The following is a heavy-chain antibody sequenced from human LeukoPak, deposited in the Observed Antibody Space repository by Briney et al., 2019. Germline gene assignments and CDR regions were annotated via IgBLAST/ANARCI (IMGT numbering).Heavy chain of an antibody. D-gene: IGHD3-10*01. CDR1: GYTFTSYD. Sequence: GASVKVSCRASGYTFTSYDINWVRQATGQGLEWMGWMSPNGGYTGYAQKFQGRVTLTRDTSISTAYMELSGLRSDDTAVYYCARTGGALWFGELLFPGWFDPWGQGTLVTVSS. CDR2: MSPNGGYT. V-gene: IGHV1-8*01. J-gene: IGHJ5*02. CDR3: ARTGGALWFGELLFPGWFDP.